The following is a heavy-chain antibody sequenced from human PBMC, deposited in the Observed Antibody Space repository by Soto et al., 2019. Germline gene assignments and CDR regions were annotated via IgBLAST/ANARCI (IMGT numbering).Heavy chain of an antibody. CDR3: ASSGVVQWLSFYYYYYMDV. J-gene: IGHJ6*03. Sequence: GGSLRLSCAASGFTFSSYGMHWVRQAPGKGLEWVAVISYDGSNKYYADSVKGRFTISRDNSKNTLYLQMNSLRAEDTAVYYCASSGVVQWLSFYYYYYMDVWGKGTTVTVSS. CDR2: ISYDGSNK. D-gene: IGHD3-22*01. CDR1: GFTFSSYG. V-gene: IGHV3-30*03.